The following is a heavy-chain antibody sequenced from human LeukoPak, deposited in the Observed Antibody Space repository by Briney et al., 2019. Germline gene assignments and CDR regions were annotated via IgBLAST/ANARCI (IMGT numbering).Heavy chain of an antibody. CDR2: IYYSGSA. V-gene: IGHV4-59*12. Sequence: SETLSLTCTVSGGSISSYQWSWIRQPPGKGLEWIGNIYYSGSANYNPSLKSRVIISVDTSKNQFSLKLSSVTAADTAVYYCARVGVAARPVSFDCWGQGTLVTVSS. CDR3: ARVGVAARPVSFDC. CDR1: GGSISSYQ. J-gene: IGHJ4*02. D-gene: IGHD6-6*01.